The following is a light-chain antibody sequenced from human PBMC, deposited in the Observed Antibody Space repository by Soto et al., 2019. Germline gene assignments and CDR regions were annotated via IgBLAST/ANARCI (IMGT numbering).Light chain of an antibody. V-gene: IGKV1-5*03. CDR2: KAS. J-gene: IGKJ1*01. CDR1: QSISTW. CDR3: QHYNSYSRS. Sequence: DIQMTQSPSTLSASVGDRVTITCRASQSISTWLAWYQQKPGKAPKILIYKASSLESGVPSRFSGSGSGTEFTLTISSVQPDDFATDYCQHYNSYSRSFGKGTKVDVK.